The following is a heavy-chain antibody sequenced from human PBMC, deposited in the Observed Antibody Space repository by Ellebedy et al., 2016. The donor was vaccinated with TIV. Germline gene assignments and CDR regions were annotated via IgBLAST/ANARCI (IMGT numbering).Heavy chain of an antibody. Sequence: GESLKISCAASGFTFSSYSMNWVRQAPGKGLEWVSYISSSSSTIYYADSVKGRFTISRDNAKNSLYLQMNSLRDEDTAVYYCARDLAFRAIGQDTKDAFDIWGQGTMVTVSS. CDR3: ARDLAFRAIGQDTKDAFDI. V-gene: IGHV3-48*02. J-gene: IGHJ3*02. CDR2: ISSSSSTI. D-gene: IGHD2-21*01. CDR1: GFTFSSYS.